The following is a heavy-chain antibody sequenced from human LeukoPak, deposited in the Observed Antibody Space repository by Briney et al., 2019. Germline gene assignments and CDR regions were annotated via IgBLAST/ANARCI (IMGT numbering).Heavy chain of an antibody. CDR1: GGSFSGYY. CDR2: INHSGST. Sequence: PSETLSLTCAVYGGSFSGYYWTWIRQSPGKGLEWIGEINHSGSTNYNPSLKSRVTISLDTSTDQFSLKLSSVTAADTALYFCAGGPSVRYYAGSGYYYFDYWGRGTLVTVSS. J-gene: IGHJ4*02. V-gene: IGHV4-34*01. D-gene: IGHD3-22*01. CDR3: AGGPSVRYYAGSGYYYFDY.